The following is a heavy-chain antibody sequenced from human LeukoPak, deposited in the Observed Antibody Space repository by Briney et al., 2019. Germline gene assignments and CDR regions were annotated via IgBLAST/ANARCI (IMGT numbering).Heavy chain of an antibody. V-gene: IGHV4-34*01. CDR2: INHGGST. J-gene: IGHJ5*02. CDR3: ARDYGSGSYIGARTYNWFNP. Sequence: SVTLSLNGAVYGGSFSGYYWSWIRQPPGKGLEWIGEINHGGSTNYNPSLKSRVTISVDTSKNQFSLKLSSVTAADTAVYYCARDYGSGSYIGARTYNWFNPWGQGTLVTVSS. CDR1: GGSFSGYY. D-gene: IGHD3-10*01.